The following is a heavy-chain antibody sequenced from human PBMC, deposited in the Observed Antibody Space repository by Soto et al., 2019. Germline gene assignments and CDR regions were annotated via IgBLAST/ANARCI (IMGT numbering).Heavy chain of an antibody. CDR2: ISHSGSTT. J-gene: IGHJ4*02. CDR3: AKDGGLLWWGELGY. V-gene: IGHV3-23*01. D-gene: IGHD3-10*01. Sequence: EVQLLESGGGLVQPGGSLRLSCTASGFTFSSSVMDWVRQAPGKGLEWVSVISHSGSTTHYADSVKGRFTISRDNSKNRLYRQMNSLRAEDTAVYYCAKDGGLLWWGELGYWGGGTLVPVSS. CDR1: GFTFSSSV.